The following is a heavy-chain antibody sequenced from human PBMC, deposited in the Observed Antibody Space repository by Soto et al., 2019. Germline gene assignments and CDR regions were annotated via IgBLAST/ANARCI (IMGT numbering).Heavy chain of an antibody. D-gene: IGHD3-22*01. CDR1: GFTFTSSA. CDR3: AAATYYYDSSGYPDDY. V-gene: IGHV1-58*01. CDR2: IVVGSGNT. Sequence: QMQLVQSGPEVKKPGTSVKVSCKASGFTFTSSAVQWVRQARGQRLEWIGWIVVGSGNTNYAQKFQERVTITRDMSTSTAYMELSSLRSEDTAVYYCAAATYYYDSSGYPDDYWGQGTLVTVSS. J-gene: IGHJ4*02.